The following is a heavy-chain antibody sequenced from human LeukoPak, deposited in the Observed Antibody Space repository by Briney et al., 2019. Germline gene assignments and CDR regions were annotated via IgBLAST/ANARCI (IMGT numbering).Heavy chain of an antibody. Sequence: PGGSLRLSCAASGFTFSSYAMSWVRQAPGKGLEWVSAISGSGGSTYYADSVKGRFTISRDNSKNTLYLQMNSLGAEDTAVYYCATSLRPEYDYDILTGYYHDAFDIWGQGTMVTVSS. V-gene: IGHV3-23*01. CDR2: ISGSGGST. CDR3: ATSLRPEYDYDILTGYYHDAFDI. D-gene: IGHD3-9*01. J-gene: IGHJ3*02. CDR1: GFTFSSYA.